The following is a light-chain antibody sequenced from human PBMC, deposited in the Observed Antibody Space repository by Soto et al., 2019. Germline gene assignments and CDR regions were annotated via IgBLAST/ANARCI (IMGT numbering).Light chain of an antibody. CDR1: QSISSY. V-gene: IGKV1-39*01. Sequence: DIQMTQSPSSLSASVGDRVTITCRASQSISSYLNWYQQKPGKAPKLLIYAASSLQSGVPSRFSGSGSGTDFTPTISSLQPEDFATYYCQQSSSTQVTFGQGTKLEIK. J-gene: IGKJ2*01. CDR3: QQSSSTQVT. CDR2: AAS.